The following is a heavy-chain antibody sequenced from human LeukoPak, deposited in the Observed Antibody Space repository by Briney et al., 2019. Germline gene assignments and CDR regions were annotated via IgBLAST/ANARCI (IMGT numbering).Heavy chain of an antibody. CDR3: AKGLGVAGTPWGNFEY. D-gene: IGHD6-19*01. CDR2: SRNKANSYTT. V-gene: IGHV3-72*01. CDR1: GFTFSDHY. J-gene: IGHJ4*02. Sequence: HAGGSLRLSCAASGFTFSDHYMDWVRQAPGKGLEWVGRSRNKANSYTTEYAASVKGRFTISRDDSKNSLYLQMNSLRDEDTAIYYCAKGLGVAGTPWGNFEYWGKGTLVTVSS.